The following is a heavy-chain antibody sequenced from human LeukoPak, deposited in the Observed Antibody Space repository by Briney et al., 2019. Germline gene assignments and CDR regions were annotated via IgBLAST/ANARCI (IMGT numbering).Heavy chain of an antibody. J-gene: IGHJ5*02. CDR1: GGTFSSYA. Sequence: ASVKVSCKASGGTFSSYAISWVRQAPGQGLEWMGRIIPIFGIASYAQKFQGRVTITADKSTSTAYMELSSLRSEDTAVYYCAGSPGRLVVVPAAPENWFDPWGQGTLVTVSS. CDR3: AGSPGRLVVVPAAPENWFDP. D-gene: IGHD2-2*01. V-gene: IGHV1-69*04. CDR2: IIPIFGIA.